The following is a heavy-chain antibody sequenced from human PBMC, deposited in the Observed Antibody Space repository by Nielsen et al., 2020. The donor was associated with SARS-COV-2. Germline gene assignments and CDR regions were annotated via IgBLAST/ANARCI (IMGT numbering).Heavy chain of an antibody. V-gene: IGHV3-74*01. J-gene: IGHJ2*01. CDR3: VRGACSSSSCYYWYLDL. CDR2: IDGDGSRT. Sequence: GESLKISCAASGFTFSSFWMTWVRQAPGKGLVWVSRIDGDGSRTTYADFAKGRFSISRDNAKNTVDLEMNSLRAEDTGVYYCVRGACSSSSCYYWYLDLWGRGTLVTVSS. D-gene: IGHD2-2*01. CDR1: GFTFSSFW.